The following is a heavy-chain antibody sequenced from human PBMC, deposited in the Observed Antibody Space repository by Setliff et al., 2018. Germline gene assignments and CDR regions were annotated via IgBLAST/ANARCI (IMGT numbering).Heavy chain of an antibody. D-gene: IGHD4-17*01. Sequence: LRLSCAASGFTLSSYGIHWVRQAPGKGLEWVAVVWYGGSNEDYADSVMGRFTISRDDSKNTLYLQMNSLRAEDMAVYYCAREVYGGVKSGGFDVWGQGTMVTVSS. CDR3: AREVYGGVKSGGFDV. V-gene: IGHV3-33*01. CDR2: VWYGGSNE. J-gene: IGHJ3*01. CDR1: GFTLSSYG.